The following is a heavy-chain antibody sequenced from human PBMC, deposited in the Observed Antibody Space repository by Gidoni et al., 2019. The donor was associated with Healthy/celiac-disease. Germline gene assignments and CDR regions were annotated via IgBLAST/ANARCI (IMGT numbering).Heavy chain of an antibody. D-gene: IGHD2-2*01. J-gene: IGHJ5*02. V-gene: IGHV3-33*01. CDR2: IWYDGSNK. CDR1: GFTFSSYG. CDR3: AREGGYCSSTSCYFGWFDP. Sequence: QVQLVESGGGVVQPGRSLRLSCAASGFTFSSYGMHWVRQAPGKGLEWVAVIWYDGSNKYYADSVKGRFTISRDNSKNTLYLQMNSLRAEDTAVYYCAREGGYCSSTSCYFGWFDPWGQGTLVTVSS.